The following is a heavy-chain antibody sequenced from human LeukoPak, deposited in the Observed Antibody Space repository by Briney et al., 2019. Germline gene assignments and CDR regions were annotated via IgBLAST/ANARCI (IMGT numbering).Heavy chain of an antibody. CDR3: ARVERRRGYSYGSFDP. CDR2: INHSGST. CDR1: GGSISSSSYY. Sequence: SETLSLTCTVSGGSISSSSYYWDWIRQPPGKGLEWIGEINHSGSTNYNPSLKSRVTISVDTSKNQLSLKLSSVTAADTAVYYCARVERRRGYSYGSFDPWGQGTLVTVSS. J-gene: IGHJ5*02. D-gene: IGHD5-18*01. V-gene: IGHV4-39*07.